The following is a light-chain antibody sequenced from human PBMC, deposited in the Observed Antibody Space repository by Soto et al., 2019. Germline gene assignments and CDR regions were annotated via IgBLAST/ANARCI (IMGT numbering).Light chain of an antibody. CDR3: LQYFRWRT. V-gene: IGKV3-15*01. CDR1: QSLSTS. CDR2: DAS. J-gene: IGKJ1*01. Sequence: EIVMTQSPATLSVSPGERATLSCRASQSLSTSLAWYQQKPGQAPRLLIYDASTRATDIPARCSGSGSGTEFTLTISSRQSEDSAVSYFLQYFRWRTFGQGTKVEIK.